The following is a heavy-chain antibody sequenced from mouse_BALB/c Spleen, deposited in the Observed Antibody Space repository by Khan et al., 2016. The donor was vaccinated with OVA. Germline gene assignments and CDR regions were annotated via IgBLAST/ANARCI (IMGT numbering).Heavy chain of an antibody. Sequence: QVQLKESGPGLVAPSQSLSITCTASGYSLTRYGVNWVRQTPGKGLEWLGLIWAGGSTNYNWALMSRLSISIDNSKSLAFFIMNSLQTDDTALYYCARSKYRARYWGQGTTLTVSS. J-gene: IGHJ2*01. CDR1: GYSLTRYG. CDR3: ARSKYRARY. D-gene: IGHD3-3*01. CDR2: IWAGGST. V-gene: IGHV2-9*02.